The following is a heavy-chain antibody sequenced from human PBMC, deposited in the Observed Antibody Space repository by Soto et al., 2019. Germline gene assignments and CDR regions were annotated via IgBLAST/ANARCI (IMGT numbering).Heavy chain of an antibody. CDR1: GFTFSNYA. V-gene: IGHV3-23*01. Sequence: LXLSCAASGFTFSNYAVTWVRQAPGKGLEWVSTISGSGGSTYYADSVKGRFTISRDNSKNTLYLQMNSLRAEDTAVYYCAKDQGSSWYEIDYWGQGTLVTVSS. J-gene: IGHJ4*02. CDR2: ISGSGGST. D-gene: IGHD6-13*01. CDR3: AKDQGSSWYEIDY.